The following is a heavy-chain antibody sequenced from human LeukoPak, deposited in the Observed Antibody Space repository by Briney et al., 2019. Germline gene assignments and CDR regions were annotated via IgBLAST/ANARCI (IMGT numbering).Heavy chain of an antibody. CDR3: ARDLGLVRATTRFDY. CDR1: GFTFSSYS. V-gene: IGHV3-21*01. J-gene: IGHJ4*02. D-gene: IGHD1-26*01. Sequence: GGSLRLSCAASGFTFSSYSMSWVRQAPGKGLEWVSSITSSSNYIYYADSVKGRFTISRDNAKNSLYLQMNSLRAEDTAVYYCARDLGLVRATTRFDYWGQGTLVTVSS. CDR2: ITSSSNYI.